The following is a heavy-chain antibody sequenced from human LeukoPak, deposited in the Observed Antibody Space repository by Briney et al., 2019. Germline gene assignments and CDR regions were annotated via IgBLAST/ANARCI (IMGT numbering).Heavy chain of an antibody. V-gene: IGHV4-59*01. D-gene: IGHD2-2*01. J-gene: IGHJ4*02. CDR3: ARDSASSTSAYFDY. Sequence: SETLSLTCTVSGGSISSYYWSWIRQPPGKGLEWIGYIYYSGSTNYNPSLKSRVTISVDTSKNQFSLKLSPVTAADTAVYYCARDSASSTSAYFDYWGQGTLVTVSS. CDR1: GGSISSYY. CDR2: IYYSGST.